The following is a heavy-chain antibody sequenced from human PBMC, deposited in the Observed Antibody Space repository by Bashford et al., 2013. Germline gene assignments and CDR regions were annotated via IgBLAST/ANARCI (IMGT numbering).Heavy chain of an antibody. D-gene: IGHD2-21*01. J-gene: IGHJ4*02. CDR2: STLVSNT. CDR3: ARGRRLAVNRGTFFDL. Sequence: SETLSLTCTVSGASIRNTDSYWGWIRQPPGKGRGVDWEVSTLVSNTYYNSSLRSRLTLSVDKSNNQFSLRLSSLTAEDTAVYYCARGRRLAVNRGTFFDLWGRGNPGHRLL. CDR1: GASIRNTDSY. V-gene: IGHV4-39*07.